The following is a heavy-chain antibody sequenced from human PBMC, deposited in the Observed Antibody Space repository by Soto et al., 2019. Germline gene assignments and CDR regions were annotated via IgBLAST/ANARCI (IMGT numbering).Heavy chain of an antibody. CDR1: GYTFTSYA. CDR3: AIAPGRYHHYHLSV. V-gene: IGHV1-3*01. CDR2: INAGNGNT. J-gene: IGHJ6*03. Sequence: ASVKVSCKASGYTFTSYAMHWVRQAPGQRLEWMGWINAGNGNTKYSQKPQGRVTITRDTSASTAYMELSSLRSEDTAVYYCAIAPGRYHHYHLSVCGKGTTVTVSS.